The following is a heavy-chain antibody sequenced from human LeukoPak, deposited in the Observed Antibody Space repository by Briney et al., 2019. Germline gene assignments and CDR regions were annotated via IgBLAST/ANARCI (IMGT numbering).Heavy chain of an antibody. CDR3: ARVSVAGGRDFDY. CDR2: IYYSGST. Sequence: SETLSLTCTVSGGSISSSSYYWGWIRQPPGKGLEWIGSIYYSGSTYYNPSLKSRVTISVDTSKNQFSLKLSSVTAADTAVYYCARVSVAGGRDFDYWGQGTLVTVSS. D-gene: IGHD6-19*01. V-gene: IGHV4-39*07. CDR1: GGSISSSSYY. J-gene: IGHJ4*02.